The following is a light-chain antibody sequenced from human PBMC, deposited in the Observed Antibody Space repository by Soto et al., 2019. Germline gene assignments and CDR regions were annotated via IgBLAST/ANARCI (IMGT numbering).Light chain of an antibody. CDR1: QSVSSN. J-gene: IGKJ1*01. V-gene: IGKV3-15*01. CDR2: GAS. CDR3: EHYNNWPPWT. Sequence: EIVMTQSPATLSVSPGERATLSCRASQSVSSNLAWYQQKSGQAPRLLIYGASTRATGIPARFSCSGSGTEFALTINSLQSEDFAVYYCEHYNNWPPWTFGLGTKVEIK.